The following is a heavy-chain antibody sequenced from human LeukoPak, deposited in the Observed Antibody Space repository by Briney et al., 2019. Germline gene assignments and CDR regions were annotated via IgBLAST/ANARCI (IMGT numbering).Heavy chain of an antibody. CDR2: INPNSGGT. D-gene: IGHD3-10*01. Sequence: ASVKVSCKASGYTFTGYYMHWVRQAPGQGLEWMGWINPNSGGTNYAQKFQGRVTMTRDTSISTAYMELSRLRSGDTAVYYCARVYYYGSGSPDYWGQGTLVTVSS. CDR1: GYTFTGYY. CDR3: ARVYYYGSGSPDY. J-gene: IGHJ4*02. V-gene: IGHV1-2*02.